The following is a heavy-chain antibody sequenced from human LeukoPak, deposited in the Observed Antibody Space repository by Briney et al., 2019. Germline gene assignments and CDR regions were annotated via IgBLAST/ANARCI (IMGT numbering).Heavy chain of an antibody. V-gene: IGHV3-23*01. CDR3: AKKEGDTYFSWYMDV. CDR1: GFTFSSYG. Sequence: PGGSLRLPCAASGFTFSSYGMSWVRQAPGKGLEWVSGIIGSGRTTFYADSVKGRFTISRDNSKNTLYLQMNSLRAEDTAIYYCAKKEGDTYFSWYMDVWGKGTTVTVSS. J-gene: IGHJ6*03. D-gene: IGHD2-21*01. CDR2: IIGSGRTT.